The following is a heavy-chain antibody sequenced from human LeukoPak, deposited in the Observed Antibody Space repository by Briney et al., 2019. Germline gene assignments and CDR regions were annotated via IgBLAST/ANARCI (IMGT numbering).Heavy chain of an antibody. CDR1: GFTFSNYG. CDR2: IRSDGSNK. Sequence: GGSLRLSCAASGFTFSNYGMHWVRQAPGKGLEWVAFIRSDGSNKYYADSVKGRFTISRDNSKNTLYLQMRYLRAEDTGVYYCARESRQYWSVGALDVWGQGTTVTVSS. CDR3: ARESRQYWSVGALDV. J-gene: IGHJ6*02. D-gene: IGHD2/OR15-2a*01. V-gene: IGHV3-30*02.